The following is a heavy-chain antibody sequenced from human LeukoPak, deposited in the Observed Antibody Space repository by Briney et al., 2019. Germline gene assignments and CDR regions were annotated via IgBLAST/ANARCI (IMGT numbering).Heavy chain of an antibody. CDR2: IYDSGST. V-gene: IGHV4-39*07. Sequence: SETLSLTCTVSGGSIRSSYYYWGWIRQPPGKGLEWIGSIYDSGSTNYNPSLKSRVTISVDTSKNQFSLKLSSVTAADTAVYYCARGYGSGWYNDAFDIWGQGTMVTVSS. CDR3: ARGYGSGWYNDAFDI. J-gene: IGHJ3*02. CDR1: GGSIRSSYYY. D-gene: IGHD6-19*01.